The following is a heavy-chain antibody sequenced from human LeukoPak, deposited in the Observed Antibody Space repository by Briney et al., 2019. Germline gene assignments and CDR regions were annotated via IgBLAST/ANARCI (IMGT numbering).Heavy chain of an antibody. CDR3: ARGRGSVPFFDF. CDR1: GGSIYSHY. CDR2: IYFSGST. D-gene: IGHD2-2*01. V-gene: IGHV4-59*11. J-gene: IGHJ4*02. Sequence: PSETLSLTCTVSGGSIYSHYWSWIRQSPGKGLEWIAYIYFSGSTFYNPSLQSRVTISVDMSKSQFYLKMTSVTVADTAVYYCARGRGSVPFFDFWGQGTLVTVSS.